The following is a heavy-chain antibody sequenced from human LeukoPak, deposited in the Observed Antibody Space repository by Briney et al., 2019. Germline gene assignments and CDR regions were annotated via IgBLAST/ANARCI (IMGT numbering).Heavy chain of an antibody. CDR1: GGSISSYY. J-gene: IGHJ6*03. CDR3: ARDRVPAAKYKNYYYMDV. CDR2: IYTSGST. V-gene: IGHV4-4*07. Sequence: SETLSLTCTVSGGSISSYYWSWIRQPAGKGLEWIGRIYTSGSTNYNPSLKSRVTMSVDTSKNQFSLKLSSVTAADTAVYYCARDRVPAAKYKNYYYMDVWGKGTTVTVSS. D-gene: IGHD2-2*01.